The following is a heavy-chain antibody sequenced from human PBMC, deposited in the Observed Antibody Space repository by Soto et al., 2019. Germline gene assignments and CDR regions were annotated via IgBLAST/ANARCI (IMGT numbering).Heavy chain of an antibody. V-gene: IGHV2-5*02. CDR3: AHNKKIPRYCSGGSCYGAHFDY. D-gene: IGHD2-15*01. CDR2: IYWDDDK. Sequence: SGPTLVNPTQTLTLTCTFSGFSLSTSGVGVGWIRQPPGKALEWLALIYWDDDKRYSPSLKSRLTITKDTSKNQVVLTMTNMDPVDTATYYCAHNKKIPRYCSGGSCYGAHFDYWGQGTLVTVSS. CDR1: GFSLSTSGVG. J-gene: IGHJ4*02.